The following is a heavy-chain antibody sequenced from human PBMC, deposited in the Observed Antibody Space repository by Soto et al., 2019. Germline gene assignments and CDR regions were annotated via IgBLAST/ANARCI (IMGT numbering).Heavy chain of an antibody. Sequence: QVQLQESGPGLVKPSETLSLTCTVSGGFISSYYWSWIRPPPGKGLEWVGYIYYSGSTNYNPSLKSRVTISVDTSKNQFSLKLSSVTAADTAVYYCARRYGVYFDYWGQGTLVTVSS. V-gene: IGHV4-59*08. CDR1: GGFISSYY. CDR3: ARRYGVYFDY. J-gene: IGHJ4*02. D-gene: IGHD4-17*01. CDR2: IYYSGST.